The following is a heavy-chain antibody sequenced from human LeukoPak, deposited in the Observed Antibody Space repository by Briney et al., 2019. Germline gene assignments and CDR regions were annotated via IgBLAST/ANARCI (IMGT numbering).Heavy chain of an antibody. D-gene: IGHD3-9*01. J-gene: IGHJ4*02. CDR2: INPNSRGT. Sequence: ASVKVSCKASGYTFTDYYMHWVRQAPGQGLEWMGWINPNSRGTDSAQKFQGRVTMTRDTSISTAYMELSRLRSDDTAVYYCARFGNRRYFDWDYWGQGTLVTVSS. V-gene: IGHV1-2*02. CDR1: GYTFTDYY. CDR3: ARFGNRRYFDWDY.